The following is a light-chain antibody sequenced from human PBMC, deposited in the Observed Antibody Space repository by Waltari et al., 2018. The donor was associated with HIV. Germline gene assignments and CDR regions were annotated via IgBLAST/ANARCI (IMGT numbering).Light chain of an antibody. CDR3: CSYAGTYTYV. CDR1: SSDVGDYNS. J-gene: IGLJ1*01. Sequence: QSALTQPRSVSGSPGQSVTISCTGTSSDVGDYNSVSWYQQHPGKAPKLMIYDVSKWPSGVPVRFPGSRSGNTASLTISGLQAEDEADYYCCSYAGTYTYVFGTGTKVTVL. V-gene: IGLV2-11*01. CDR2: DVS.